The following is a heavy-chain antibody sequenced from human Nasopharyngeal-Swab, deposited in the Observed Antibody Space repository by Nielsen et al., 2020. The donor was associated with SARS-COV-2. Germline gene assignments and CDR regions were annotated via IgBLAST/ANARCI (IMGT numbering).Heavy chain of an antibody. Sequence: GESLKISCKASGYKFASFWIGWVRQMPGKGLEWVGIIYPGDSDTRYSPSFQGQVTISVDKSISTAYLQWSSLKASDTAMYYCARIPSTLPDYWGQGTLVTVSS. V-gene: IGHV5-51*01. CDR1: GYKFASFW. CDR2: IYPGDSDT. CDR3: ARIPSTLPDY. J-gene: IGHJ4*02. D-gene: IGHD5/OR15-5a*01.